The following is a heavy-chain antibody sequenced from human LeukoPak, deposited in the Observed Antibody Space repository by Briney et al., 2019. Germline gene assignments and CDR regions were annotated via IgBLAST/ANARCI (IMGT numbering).Heavy chain of an antibody. D-gene: IGHD5-12*01. CDR2: IYSGGST. J-gene: IGHJ4*02. CDR3: ARLGVATIGGGFDY. V-gene: IGHV3-53*01. Sequence: QSGGSLRLSCAASGFTVSSNYMSWVRQAPGKGLEWVSVIYSGGSTYYADSVKGRFTISRDNSKNTLYLQMNSLRAEDTAVYYCARLGVATIGGGFDYWGQGTLVTVSS. CDR1: GFTVSSNY.